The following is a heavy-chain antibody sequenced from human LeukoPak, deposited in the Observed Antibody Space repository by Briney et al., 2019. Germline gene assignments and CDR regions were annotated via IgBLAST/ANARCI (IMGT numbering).Heavy chain of an antibody. V-gene: IGHV3-23*01. CDR2: ISGSGGGT. CDR1: GFTFSTCA. Sequence: GGSLRLSCAASGFTFSTCAMTWVRQAPGKGLEWVSAISGSGGGTYYTDSVKGRFTISRDNSRNTVDLQMNSLRADDTAIYYCAKGGTIVGPTYFDFWGQGTLVTVSS. D-gene: IGHD1-26*01. CDR3: AKGGTIVGPTYFDF. J-gene: IGHJ4*02.